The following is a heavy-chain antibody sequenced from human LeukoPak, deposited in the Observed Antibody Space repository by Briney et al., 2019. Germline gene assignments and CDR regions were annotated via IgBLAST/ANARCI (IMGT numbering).Heavy chain of an antibody. CDR2: LFYSGNM. J-gene: IGHJ4*02. D-gene: IGHD5/OR15-5a*01. V-gene: IGHV4-39*07. CDR3: ARENIVSTRDFDY. Sequence: SETLSLTCTVSGGSIYTSDYYWAWIRQPPGKGLEWIGSLFYSGNMYYSPSLKSRVTISIDTSKNQFSLNLNSVTAADTAVYYCARENIVSTRDFDYWGLGTLVTVSS. CDR1: GGSIYTSDYY.